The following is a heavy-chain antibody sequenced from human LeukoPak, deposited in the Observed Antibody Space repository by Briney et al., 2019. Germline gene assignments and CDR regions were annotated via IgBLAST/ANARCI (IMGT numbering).Heavy chain of an antibody. CDR1: GGSFSGYY. CDR3: ARGGIKDY. CDR2: INHSGST. V-gene: IGHV4-34*01. Sequence: SETLSLTCAVYGGSFSGYYWSWIRQPPGNGLEWIGEINHSGSTNYRPSLKSRVTISVDTSKNQCSLKLSSVTAADTAVYYCARGGIKDYWGQGTLVTVSS. D-gene: IGHD5-24*01. J-gene: IGHJ4*02.